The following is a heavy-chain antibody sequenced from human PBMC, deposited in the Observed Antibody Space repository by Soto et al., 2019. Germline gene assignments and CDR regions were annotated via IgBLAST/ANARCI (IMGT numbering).Heavy chain of an antibody. D-gene: IGHD3-22*01. CDR1: GFTFSSYG. CDR3: ARAYDGYNPALRY. J-gene: IGHJ4*02. V-gene: IGHV3-33*01. CDR2: IWYDGSNK. Sequence: QVQLVESGGGVVQRGRSLRLSCAASGFTFSSYGMHWVRQAPGKGLEWVAVIWYDGSNKYYADSVKGRFTISRDNSKNTLYLQMNSLRAEDTAVYYCARAYDGYNPALRYWGQGTLVTVSS.